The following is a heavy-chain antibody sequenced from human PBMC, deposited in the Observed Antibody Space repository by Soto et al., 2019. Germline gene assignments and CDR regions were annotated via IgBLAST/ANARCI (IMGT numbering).Heavy chain of an antibody. V-gene: IGHV1-46*01. D-gene: IGHD2-2*01. CDR3: ASISVVVPALNPAYYYYGMDV. CDR1: GYTFTSYY. J-gene: IGHJ6*02. CDR2: INPSGCST. Sequence: ASVKVSCKASGYTFTSYYMHWVRQAPGQGLEWMGIINPSGCSTSYAQKFQGRVTMTRDTSTSTVYMELSSLRSEDTAVYYCASISVVVPALNPAYYYYGMDVWGQVTKVTVSS.